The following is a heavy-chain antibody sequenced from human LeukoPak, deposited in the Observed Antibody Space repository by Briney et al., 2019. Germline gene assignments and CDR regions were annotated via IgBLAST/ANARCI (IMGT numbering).Heavy chain of an antibody. D-gene: IGHD3-22*01. V-gene: IGHV3-30*04. CDR1: GFRFNNYA. J-gene: IGHJ4*02. Sequence: GGSLRLSCAASGFRFNNYAMHWVRQPPGTGLEWVAVISMDGIQEYYADSVKGRFTISRDNPKNTLYLQMNNLRADDTAVYFCAKRGVVIRVILVGFHKEAYYFDSWGQGALVTVSS. CDR2: ISMDGIQE. CDR3: AKRGVVIRVILVGFHKEAYYFDS.